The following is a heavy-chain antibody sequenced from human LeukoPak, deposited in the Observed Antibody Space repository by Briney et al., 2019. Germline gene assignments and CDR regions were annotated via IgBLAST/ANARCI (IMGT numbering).Heavy chain of an antibody. V-gene: IGHV5-51*01. D-gene: IGHD3-9*01. CDR3: ARLKYFDPTYYLDY. CDR2: VYPSDSRT. Sequence: GESLKISCKGSGYSFTNDLIGWVRQMPGKGLEWMGVVYPSDSRTKYSPSFEGQVTMSVDKSMSTAFLQWSSLKASDTAVYYCARLKYFDPTYYLDYWGQGTLVTVSS. J-gene: IGHJ4*02. CDR1: GYSFTNDL.